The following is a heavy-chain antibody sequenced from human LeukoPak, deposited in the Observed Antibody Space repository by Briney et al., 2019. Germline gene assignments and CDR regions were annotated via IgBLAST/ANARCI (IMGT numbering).Heavy chain of an antibody. CDR2: ISAYNGST. J-gene: IGHJ4*02. CDR3: ARDHYDSSGYYPKFDY. Sequence: GASVKVSCKVSGYTFTSYGISWVRQAPGQGLEWMGWISAYNGSTNYAQKLQGRVTMTTDTSTSTAYMELRSLRSDDTAVYYCARDHYDSSGYYPKFDYWGQGTLVTVSS. V-gene: IGHV1-18*01. D-gene: IGHD3-22*01. CDR1: GYTFTSYG.